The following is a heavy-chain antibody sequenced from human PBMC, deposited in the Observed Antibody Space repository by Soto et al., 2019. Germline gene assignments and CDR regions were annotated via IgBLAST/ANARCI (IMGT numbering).Heavy chain of an antibody. J-gene: IGHJ4*02. Sequence: GESLKISCEGSGYRFTSFWIAWVRQMPGKGLEWMGRIHPSDSDIKYSPSFQGHVTISADKSSNTAYLHWGSLKASDTAMYYCARHDGDSGYHLDYWGQGALVTDSS. CDR2: IHPSDSDI. D-gene: IGHD5-12*01. CDR3: ARHDGDSGYHLDY. V-gene: IGHV5-10-1*01. CDR1: GYRFTSFW.